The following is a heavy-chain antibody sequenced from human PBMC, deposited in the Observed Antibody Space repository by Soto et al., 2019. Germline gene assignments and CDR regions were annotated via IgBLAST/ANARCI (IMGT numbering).Heavy chain of an antibody. V-gene: IGHV3-30-3*01. Sequence: GGSLRLSCAASGFTFSSYAMHWVRQAPGKGLEWVAVISYDGSNKYYADSVKGRFTISRDNSKNTLYLQMNSLRAEDTAVYYCAVRYCSGGSCYSGYWGQGTLVTVSS. CDR3: AVRYCSGGSCYSGY. CDR1: GFTFSSYA. J-gene: IGHJ4*02. CDR2: ISYDGSNK. D-gene: IGHD2-15*01.